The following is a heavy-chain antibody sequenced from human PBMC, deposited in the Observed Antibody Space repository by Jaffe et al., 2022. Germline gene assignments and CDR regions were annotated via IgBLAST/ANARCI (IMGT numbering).Heavy chain of an antibody. D-gene: IGHD2-2*01. J-gene: IGHJ5*02. CDR1: GFTFSSIG. CDR2: ITYDGINS. V-gene: IGHV3-30*18. Sequence: QVQLVESGGGAVQPGRSLRLSCAASGFTFSSIGMHWVRQAPGKGLEWVGVITYDGINSFYGESVKGRFSISRDNSKNTLYLEMTSLTAEDTAVYYCVKGARYCGSLTCPPGDNWFDPWGQGTLVTVSS. CDR3: VKGARYCGSLTCPPGDNWFDP.